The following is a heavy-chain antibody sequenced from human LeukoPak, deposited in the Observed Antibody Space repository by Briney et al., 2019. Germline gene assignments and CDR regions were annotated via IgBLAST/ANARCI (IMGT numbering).Heavy chain of an antibody. D-gene: IGHD3-3*01. V-gene: IGHV3-23*01. CDR1: GFTFSSYA. J-gene: IGHJ4*02. CDR3: AKSLLAPYDPFDY. CDR2: ISGSGGST. Sequence: GGSLRLSCAASGFTFSSYAMSWVRQAPGKGLEWVSAISGSGGSTYYADSVKGRSTISRDNSKNTLYLQMNSLRAEDTAVYYCAKSLLAPYDPFDYWGQGTLVTVSS.